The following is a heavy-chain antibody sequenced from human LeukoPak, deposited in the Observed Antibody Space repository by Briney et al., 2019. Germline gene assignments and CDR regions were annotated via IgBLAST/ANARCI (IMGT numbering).Heavy chain of an antibody. CDR2: IRYDGSNK. CDR1: GFTFSSYG. V-gene: IGHV3-30*02. D-gene: IGHD1-26*01. Sequence: PGGSLTLSCAASGFTFSSYGMHWVRQAPGKGLEWVAFIRYDGSNKYYAHSVKGRFTISRDNSKNTLYMQMNSLRAEDTAVYYCARERRIVGATTPPAPFDYWGQGTLVTVSS. J-gene: IGHJ4*02. CDR3: ARERRIVGATTPPAPFDY.